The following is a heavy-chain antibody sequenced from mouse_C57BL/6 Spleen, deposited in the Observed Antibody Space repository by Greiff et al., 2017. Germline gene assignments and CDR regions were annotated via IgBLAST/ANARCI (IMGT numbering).Heavy chain of an antibody. D-gene: IGHD1-3*01. J-gene: IGHJ3*01. CDR3: ARSLIKVGFAC. V-gene: IGHV1-52*01. CDR1: GYTFTSYW. Sequence: QQPGAELVRPGSSVKLSCKASGYTFTSYWMHWVKQRPIQGLEWIGNTDPSDSETHYNQKFKDKATLTIDKCSSTAYMQLSSLTSEDSAVYYCARSLIKVGFACWGQGTLVTVSA. CDR2: TDPSDSET.